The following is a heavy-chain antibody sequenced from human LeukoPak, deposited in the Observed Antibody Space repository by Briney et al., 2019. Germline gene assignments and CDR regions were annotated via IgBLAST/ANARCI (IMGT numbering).Heavy chain of an antibody. CDR1: GYTFTSYA. CDR2: INAGNGNT. J-gene: IGHJ4*02. CDR3: ARGVGLWFGELSDY. Sequence: ASVKVSCKASGYTFTSYAMHWVRQAPGQRLEWMGWINAGNGNTKYSQKFQGRVTITRDTSASTAYMELSSLRSEDTAVYYCARGVGLWFGELSDYWGQGTLVTVSS. V-gene: IGHV1-3*01. D-gene: IGHD3-10*01.